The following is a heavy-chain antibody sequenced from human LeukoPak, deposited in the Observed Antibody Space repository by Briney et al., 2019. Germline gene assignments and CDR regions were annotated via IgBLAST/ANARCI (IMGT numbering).Heavy chain of an antibody. V-gene: IGHV3-15*01. CDR2: IKSKTDGGTT. D-gene: IGHD1-1*01. CDR1: GFTFSNAW. CDR3: TTDGAYNWNDVAWFDP. J-gene: IGHJ5*02. Sequence: GGSLRLSCAASGFTFSNAWMSWIRQAPGKGLEWVGRIKSKTDGGTTDYAAPVKGRFTISRDDSKNTLYLQMNSLKTEDTAVYYCTTDGAYNWNDVAWFDPWGQGTLVTVSS.